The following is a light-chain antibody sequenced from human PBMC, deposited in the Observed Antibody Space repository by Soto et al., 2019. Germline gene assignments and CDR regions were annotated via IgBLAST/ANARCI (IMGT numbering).Light chain of an antibody. CDR3: QQTYSTPPCN. CDR1: QSVSGW. Sequence: DIQMTHSPTTLSASVGDTVTVTCRASQSVSGWLAWYQQKPGRAPKLLIYHASRLGTGVPSRFSGSGSGTDFTLTISGLQPEDFATYYCQQTYSTPPCNFGQGTRLEIK. CDR2: HAS. V-gene: IGKV1-5*01. J-gene: IGKJ5*01.